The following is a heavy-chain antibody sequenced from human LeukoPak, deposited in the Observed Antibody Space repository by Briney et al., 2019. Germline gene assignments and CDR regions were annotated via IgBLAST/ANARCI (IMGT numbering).Heavy chain of an antibody. V-gene: IGHV3-23*01. CDR3: AKDRPFPEYYFDY. D-gene: IGHD2/OR15-2a*01. CDR1: GFTFSSFA. J-gene: IGHJ4*02. CDR2: ISGSGGST. Sequence: GGSLRLSCAASGFTFSSFALSWVRQAPGKGLEWVSAISGSGGSTYYADSVKGRFTISRDNSKNTLYLQMNSLRAEDTAVYYCAKDRPFPEYYFDYWGQGTLVTVSS.